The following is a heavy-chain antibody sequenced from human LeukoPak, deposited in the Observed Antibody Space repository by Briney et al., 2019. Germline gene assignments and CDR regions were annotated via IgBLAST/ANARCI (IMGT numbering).Heavy chain of an antibody. CDR2: IRSKANGVTT. CDR3: TRVGVDSSGSYYFDY. D-gene: IGHD3-22*01. Sequence: GGSLRLSCTASGFTFGDYDMSWVRQAPGKGLEWVSFIRSKANGVTTEYAASVKGRFTISRDESKSIAYLQMNSLKAEDTAVYYCTRVGVDSSGSYYFDYWGQGTLVTVSS. CDR1: GFTFGDYD. V-gene: IGHV3-49*04. J-gene: IGHJ4*02.